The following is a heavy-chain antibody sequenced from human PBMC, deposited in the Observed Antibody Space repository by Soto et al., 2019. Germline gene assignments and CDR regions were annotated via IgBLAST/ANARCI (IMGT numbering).Heavy chain of an antibody. D-gene: IGHD2-21*01. V-gene: IGHV1-69*02. CDR1: GGSLTSYS. CDR3: AKSLLFVDHGYMDV. J-gene: IGHJ6*03. Sequence: SVKVSCTASGGSLTSYSFTWVRQANRKGLEWMGRIIPIQGKANYALKFQDRVTITADRSTRTVYMELTSLRPEDTAVYFCAKSLLFVDHGYMDVWGKGTTVTVSS. CDR2: IIPIQGKA.